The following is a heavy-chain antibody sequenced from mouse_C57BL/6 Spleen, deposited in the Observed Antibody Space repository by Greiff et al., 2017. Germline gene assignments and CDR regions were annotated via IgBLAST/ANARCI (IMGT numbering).Heavy chain of an antibody. CDR2: LNPYNGGT. V-gene: IGHV1-19*01. CDR1: GYTFTDYY. J-gene: IGHJ2*01. D-gene: IGHD4-1*01. CDR3: SRSETGYYLDY. Sequence: VQLQQSGPVLVKPGASVKMSCKASGYTFTDYYMNWVKQSPGKCLEWIGVLNPYNGGTSYNQKFKGKATLTVDKSSSTAYMELNSLTSADSAVYYCSRSETGYYLDYWGQGTTLTVSS.